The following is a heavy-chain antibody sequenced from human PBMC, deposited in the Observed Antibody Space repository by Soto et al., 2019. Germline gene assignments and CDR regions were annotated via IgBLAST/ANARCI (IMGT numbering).Heavy chain of an antibody. Sequence: SETLSLTCAVYGGSFSGYYWSWIRQPPGKGLERIGEINHSGSTNYNPSLKSRVTISVDTSKNQFSLKLSSVTAADTAVYYCARGVDFWSGYYSYGMDVWGQGTTVTVSS. V-gene: IGHV4-34*01. CDR1: GGSFSGYY. CDR3: ARGVDFWSGYYSYGMDV. D-gene: IGHD3-3*01. J-gene: IGHJ6*02. CDR2: INHSGST.